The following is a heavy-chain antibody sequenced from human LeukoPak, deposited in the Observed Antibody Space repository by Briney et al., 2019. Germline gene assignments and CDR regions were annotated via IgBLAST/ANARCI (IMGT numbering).Heavy chain of an antibody. D-gene: IGHD6-6*01. V-gene: IGHV3-23*01. CDR2: ISGSGGST. CDR1: GFTFSSYS. Sequence: PGGSLRLSCAASGFTFSSYSMNWVRQAPGKGLEWVSAISGSGGSTYYADSVKGRFTISRDNSKNTLYLQMNSLRAEDTAVYYCASGRGSSYYFDYWGQGTLVTVSS. J-gene: IGHJ4*02. CDR3: ASGRGSSYYFDY.